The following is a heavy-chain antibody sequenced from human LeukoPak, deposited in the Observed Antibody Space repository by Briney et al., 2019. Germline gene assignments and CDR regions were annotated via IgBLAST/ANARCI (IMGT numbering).Heavy chain of an antibody. V-gene: IGHV3-64D*06. CDR3: VKAGAYCSGGSCYLLAVAGTSFFDY. J-gene: IGHJ4*02. D-gene: IGHD2-15*01. CDR2: ISSNGGST. Sequence: PGGSLRLSCSASGFTFSSYAMHWVRQAPGKGLEYVSAISSNGGSTYYADSVKGRFTISRDNSKNTLYLQMSSLRSEDTAVYYCVKAGAYCSGGSCYLLAVAGTSFFDYWGQGTLVTVSS. CDR1: GFTFSSYA.